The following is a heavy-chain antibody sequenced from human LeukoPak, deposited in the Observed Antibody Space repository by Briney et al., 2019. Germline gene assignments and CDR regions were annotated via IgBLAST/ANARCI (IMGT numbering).Heavy chain of an antibody. V-gene: IGHV3-33*01. CDR3: ASDSEGLEFDP. CDR1: GFTFSSYG. Sequence: GRSLRLSCAAPGFTFSSYGMHWVRQAPGKGLEWVAVIWYDGSNKYYADSVKGRFTISRDNSKNTLYLQMNSLRAEDTAVYYCASDSEGLEFDPWGQGTLVTVSS. J-gene: IGHJ5*02. D-gene: IGHD1-1*01. CDR2: IWYDGSNK.